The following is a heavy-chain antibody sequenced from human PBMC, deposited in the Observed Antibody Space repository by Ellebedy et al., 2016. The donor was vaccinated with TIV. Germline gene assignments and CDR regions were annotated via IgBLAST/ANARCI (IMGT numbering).Heavy chain of an antibody. D-gene: IGHD6-19*01. CDR2: IKQDGSEK. Sequence: GESLKISCAASGFTFSGYWMSWVRQAPGKGLEWVANIKQDGSEKYYVDSVKGRFTISRDNAKNSLYLQMNSLRAEDTAVYYCARRVAGKASFDYWGQGTLVTVSS. CDR3: ARRVAGKASFDY. V-gene: IGHV3-7*01. J-gene: IGHJ4*02. CDR1: GFTFSGYW.